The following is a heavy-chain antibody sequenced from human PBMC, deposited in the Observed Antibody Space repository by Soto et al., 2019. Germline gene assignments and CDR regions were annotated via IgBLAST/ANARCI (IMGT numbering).Heavy chain of an antibody. CDR2: ISFDGTNE. J-gene: IGHJ6*02. Sequence: PGGSLRLSCAASGFLFSAHALHWVRQAPGKGLEWVAVISFDGTNEYYVDSVKGRFTISRDDSQNTLYLQMNSLRAEDTALYYCARAYCGGDCHPYYYAMDVWGQGTTVTVSS. CDR3: ARAYCGGDCHPYYYAMDV. D-gene: IGHD2-21*02. V-gene: IGHV3-30-3*01. CDR1: GFLFSAHA.